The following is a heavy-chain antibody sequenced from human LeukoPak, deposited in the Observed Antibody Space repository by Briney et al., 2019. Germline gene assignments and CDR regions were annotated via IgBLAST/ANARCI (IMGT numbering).Heavy chain of an antibody. CDR3: AREDATYVWGSYRSNTLDY. Sequence: GASVKVSCKASGYTFTSYAISWVRQAPGQGLEWMGWIIAYNGNTNYAQKLQGRVTMTTDTSTSTAYMELRSLRSDDTAVYYCAREDATYVWGSYRSNTLDYWGQGTLVTVSS. CDR2: IIAYNGNT. J-gene: IGHJ4*02. CDR1: GYTFTSYA. D-gene: IGHD3-16*02. V-gene: IGHV1-18*04.